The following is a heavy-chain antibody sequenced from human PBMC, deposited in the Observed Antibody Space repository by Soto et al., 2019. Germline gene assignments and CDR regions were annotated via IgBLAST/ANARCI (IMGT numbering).Heavy chain of an antibody. CDR2: ISGSGDGT. J-gene: IGHJ4*02. D-gene: IGHD6-19*01. V-gene: IGHV3-23*01. Sequence: PGGSLRLSCAASGFTFSSYTMSWVRQAPGKGLEWVSAISGSGDGTYDADSVKGRFTISRDNAENSLYLQMNSLRVEDTALYYCARDATGWSRDYWGQGTLVTVSS. CDR1: GFTFSSYT. CDR3: ARDATGWSRDY.